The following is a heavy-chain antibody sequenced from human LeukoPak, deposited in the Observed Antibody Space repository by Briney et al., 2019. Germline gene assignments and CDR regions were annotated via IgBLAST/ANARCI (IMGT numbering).Heavy chain of an antibody. Sequence: PGGSLRLSCAASRFTFSTYSINWVSQAPGKGLEWVSYISISSSAIYYSDSVKGRFTISRDNARNSLYLQMSSLRDEDTAVYYCATDVVFDFWGQGTLVTVSS. V-gene: IGHV3-48*02. J-gene: IGHJ4*02. CDR1: RFTFSTYS. CDR2: ISISSSAI. CDR3: ATDVVFDF.